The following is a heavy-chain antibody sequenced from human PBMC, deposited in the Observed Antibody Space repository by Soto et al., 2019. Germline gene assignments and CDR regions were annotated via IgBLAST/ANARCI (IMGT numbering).Heavy chain of an antibody. Sequence: VQLVQSGAEVRKPGESLRISCTGFGYSFTTFWITWVRQMPGKGLEWMGTIDPRDSYTSYNPSFQGHVTISADKSISTAYLHWGSLGASDTAMYFCARLFCTSGAACDSWFDPWGQGTLVTVSS. D-gene: IGHD2-8*01. CDR2: IDPRDSYT. J-gene: IGHJ5*02. V-gene: IGHV5-10-1*03. CDR1: GYSFTTFW. CDR3: ARLFCTSGAACDSWFDP.